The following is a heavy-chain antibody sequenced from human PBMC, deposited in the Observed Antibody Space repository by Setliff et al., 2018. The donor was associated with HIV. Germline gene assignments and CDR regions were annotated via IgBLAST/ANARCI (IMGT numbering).Heavy chain of an antibody. Sequence: ASVKVSCKASGYKFINYGITWVRQAPGQGLEWVGWISVYNGNTKFAQKFEGRVTLTTDTSTNTAYMEVRSLISDDAATYYCVREQDSPSFWGQGTLFTVSS. CDR2: ISVYNGNT. CDR1: GYKFINYG. D-gene: IGHD3-22*01. V-gene: IGHV1-18*01. J-gene: IGHJ1*01. CDR3: VREQDSPSF.